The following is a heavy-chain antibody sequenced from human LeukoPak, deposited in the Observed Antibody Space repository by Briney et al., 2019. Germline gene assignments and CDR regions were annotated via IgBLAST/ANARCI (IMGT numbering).Heavy chain of an antibody. CDR2: SSPSGSTI. D-gene: IGHD3-22*01. CDR1: GFTFSSYE. CDR3: ASSYFYDTSGYSDAFDI. Sequence: GGSLRLSCAASGFTFSSYEMNWVRQAPGKGLEWVSYSSPSGSTIYYADSLKGRFTISIDNAKNSLYLQMNSLRVEDTAVYYCASSYFYDTSGYSDAFDIWGQGTMVTVSS. V-gene: IGHV3-48*03. J-gene: IGHJ3*02.